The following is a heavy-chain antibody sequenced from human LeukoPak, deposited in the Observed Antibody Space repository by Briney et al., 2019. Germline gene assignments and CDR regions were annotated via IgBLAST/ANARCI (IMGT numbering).Heavy chain of an antibody. CDR3: VRFALSSSLDH. V-gene: IGHV5-51*01. D-gene: IGHD6-13*01. J-gene: IGHJ5*02. CDR2: IYPGYSDA. Sequence: GESLKISCKISGYRLTNNWIGWVRQVPGKGLEWMGLIYPGYSDAKYSPSFQGQVTLSVDTSISTAYLQLGGLRASDTAIYYCVRFALSSSLDHWGQGTLVTVSS. CDR1: GYRLTNNW.